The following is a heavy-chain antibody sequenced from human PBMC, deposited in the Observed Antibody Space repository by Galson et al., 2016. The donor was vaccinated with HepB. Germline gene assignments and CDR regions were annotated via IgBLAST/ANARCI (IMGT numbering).Heavy chain of an antibody. CDR2: FDPEDGET. J-gene: IGHJ4*02. Sequence: SVKVSCKVSGYTLTELSMHWVRQAPGKGLEWMGGFDPEDGETIYAQKFQGRVTMTWDTSTSTVYMELRSMGSEDTAIYYCARDQGFGEDNWGQGTLVTVSS. CDR1: GYTLTELS. CDR3: ARDQGFGEDN. D-gene: IGHD3-10*01. V-gene: IGHV1-24*01.